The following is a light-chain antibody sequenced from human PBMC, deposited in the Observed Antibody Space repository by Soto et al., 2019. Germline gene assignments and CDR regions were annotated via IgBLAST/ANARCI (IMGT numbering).Light chain of an antibody. J-gene: IGLJ2*01. CDR2: EVS. CDR3: RSYSSGSTVV. Sequence: QSVLTQPPSASGTPGQRVIISCSGSSSNLGSNSGNWYQQLPGTAPKLMIYEVSNRPSGVSNRFSGSKSGNTASLTISGLQAEDEDDYYCRSYSSGSTVVFGGGTKLTVL. CDR1: SSNLGSNS. V-gene: IGLV1-44*01.